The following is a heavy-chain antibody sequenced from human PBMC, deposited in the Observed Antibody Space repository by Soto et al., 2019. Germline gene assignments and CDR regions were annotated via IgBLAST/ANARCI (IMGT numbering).Heavy chain of an antibody. D-gene: IGHD6-13*01. CDR3: VRDSRTAPGTFDF. CDR2: IWEDGSDK. J-gene: IGHJ4*02. CDR1: GFTFSSYG. Sequence: PGGSLRLSCAASGFTFSSYGMHWVRQAPGKGLEWVAVIWEDGSDKYYADSVKGRFTISRDNAKNSLYLQMNSLRADDTAVYYCVRDSRTAPGTFDFWGQRTLVTVSS. V-gene: IGHV3-33*08.